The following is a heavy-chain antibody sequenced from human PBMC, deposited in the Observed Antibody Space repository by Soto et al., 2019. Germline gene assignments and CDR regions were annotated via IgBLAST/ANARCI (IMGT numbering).Heavy chain of an antibody. J-gene: IGHJ5*02. CDR2: IYYSGST. Sequence: QLQLQESGPGLVKPSETLSLTCTVSGGSISSSSYYWGWIRQPPGKGLEWIGSIYYSGSTYYNPSLKSRVTISVDTSKNQFSLKLSSVTAADTAVYYCARHSLPPPYGSGSARPNWFDPWGQGTLVTVSS. V-gene: IGHV4-39*01. CDR1: GGSISSSSYY. D-gene: IGHD3-10*01. CDR3: ARHSLPPPYGSGSARPNWFDP.